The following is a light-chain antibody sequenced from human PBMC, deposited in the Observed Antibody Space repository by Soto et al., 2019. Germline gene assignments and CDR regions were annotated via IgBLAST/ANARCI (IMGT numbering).Light chain of an antibody. CDR1: QSVSSW. CDR2: KAS. V-gene: IGKV1-5*03. Sequence: DIQMTQSPSTLSASVGDRVTITCRASQSVSSWLAWYQLKPGKDPKLLIYKASSLETGAPSRFRGSGSGTEFTLTISSLQPDDFATYYCQQYKTYWTFGQGTKVEIK. J-gene: IGKJ1*01. CDR3: QQYKTYWT.